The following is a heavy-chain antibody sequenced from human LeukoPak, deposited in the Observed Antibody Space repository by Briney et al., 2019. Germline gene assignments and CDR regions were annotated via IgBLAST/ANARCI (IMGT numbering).Heavy chain of an antibody. CDR3: ARGRNDNGGMFFDS. V-gene: IGHV4-59*01. CDR2: ICYSGYT. J-gene: IGHJ4*02. Sequence: PSETRSLTCTNSVGSIRSLYCSWLRQTPGKRPEWIGFICYSGYTSYSPSLESRVAISVDTSKSQFSLRLTSMTAADTATYYCARGRNDNGGMFFDSWAQGTLVTVSS. CDR1: VGSIRSLY. D-gene: IGHD4-23*01.